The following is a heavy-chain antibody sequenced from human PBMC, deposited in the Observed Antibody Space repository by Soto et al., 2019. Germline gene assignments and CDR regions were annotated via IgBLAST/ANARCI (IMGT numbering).Heavy chain of an antibody. V-gene: IGHV3-13*01. D-gene: IGHD6-25*01. CDR2: VSYAGDT. J-gene: IGHJ6*03. CDR1: GLTFSTND. Sequence: EVQLVESGGGLVQPGGSLRLSCAASGLTFSTNDMHWVRQGTGKGLEWVAVVSYAGDTYYQGSVKGRFTVSRESAKNSLYLKMNGLTAGDTAVYSCAKGPHSAAGYYYMDVWGKGTTVTVSS. CDR3: AKGPHSAAGYYYMDV.